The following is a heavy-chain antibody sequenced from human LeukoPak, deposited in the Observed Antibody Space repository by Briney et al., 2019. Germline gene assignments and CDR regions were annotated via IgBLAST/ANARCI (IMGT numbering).Heavy chain of an antibody. CDR2: LYYSGSS. CDR1: GGSISSSNYY. D-gene: IGHD7-27*01. J-gene: IGHJ4*02. Sequence: SETLSLTCTVSGGSISSSNYYWGWIRQPPGKGLEWIGSLYYSGSSYYNPSLKSRVTISVDTSKNQFSLTLSSVTAADTAVYYCARRELGVVDYWGQGTLVTVSS. V-gene: IGHV4-39*01. CDR3: ARRELGVVDY.